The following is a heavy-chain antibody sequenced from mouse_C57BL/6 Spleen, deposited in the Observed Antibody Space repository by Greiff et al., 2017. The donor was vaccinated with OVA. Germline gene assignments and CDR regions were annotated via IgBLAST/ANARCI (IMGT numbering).Heavy chain of an antibody. Sequence: QVQLKESGAELVKPGASVKMSCKASGYTFTSYWITWVKQRPGQGLEWIGDIYPGSGSTNYNEKFKSKATLTVDTSSSTAYMQLSSLTSEDSAVYYCARLTTVVGSNAMDYWGQGTSVTVSS. D-gene: IGHD1-1*01. CDR1: GYTFTSYW. J-gene: IGHJ4*01. CDR3: ARLTTVVGSNAMDY. V-gene: IGHV1-55*01. CDR2: IYPGSGST.